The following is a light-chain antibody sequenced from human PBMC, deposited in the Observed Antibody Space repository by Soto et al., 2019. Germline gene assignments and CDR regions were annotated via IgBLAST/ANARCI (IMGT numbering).Light chain of an antibody. CDR1: QSVDSNY. CDR2: DAS. Sequence: EIVLTQSPGTLSLSPGEEATLSCRASQSVDSNYLAWYQQKPGQTPRLIIYDASNRATGIPARFSGSGSGTDFTLTISSLEPEDFAVYYCQQRSNWPLTFGQGTRLEIK. V-gene: IGKV3-11*01. CDR3: QQRSNWPLT. J-gene: IGKJ5*01.